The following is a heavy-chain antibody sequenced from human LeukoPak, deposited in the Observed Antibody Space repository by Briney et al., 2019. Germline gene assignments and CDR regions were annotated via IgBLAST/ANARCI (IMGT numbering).Heavy chain of an antibody. CDR3: ARGRHSSSWSPIDY. CDR2: IKKDGSEK. CDR1: GFTFSSYW. Sequence: GGSLRLSCAASGFTFSSYWMSWVRQAPGKGLEWVANIKKDGSEKYYVDSVKGRFTISRDNAKNSLYLQMNSLRAEDTAVYYCARGRHSSSWSPIDYWGQGTLVTVSS. J-gene: IGHJ4*02. V-gene: IGHV3-7*01. D-gene: IGHD6-13*01.